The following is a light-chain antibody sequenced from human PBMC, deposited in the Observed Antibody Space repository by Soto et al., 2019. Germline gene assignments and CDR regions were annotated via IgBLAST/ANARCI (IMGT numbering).Light chain of an antibody. J-gene: IGKJ1*01. V-gene: IGKV3-11*01. CDR2: DAS. Sequence: EIVLTQSPATLSLSPGERATPSCRASQSVSSSLAWYQQKLGQAPRLLIYDASNRATGIPARFSGSGSGTDFTLTISSLEPEDFAVYYCQQRSNWPRTFGQGTKVEIK. CDR3: QQRSNWPRT. CDR1: QSVSSS.